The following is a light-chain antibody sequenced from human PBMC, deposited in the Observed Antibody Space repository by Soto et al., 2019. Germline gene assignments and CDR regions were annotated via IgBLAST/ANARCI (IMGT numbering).Light chain of an antibody. CDR3: QKYSNWPLT. CDR2: GAS. CDR1: QSVSIN. J-gene: IGKJ5*01. Sequence: EIVMTQSPVTLSLSPGERATLFCRASQSVSINLAWYQQNPGQAPRLLIYGASTRATGVPARFSGSGSGTVFTLTINRLQSKDFALYYFQKYSNWPLTCGKGTRLEIK. V-gene: IGKV3-15*01.